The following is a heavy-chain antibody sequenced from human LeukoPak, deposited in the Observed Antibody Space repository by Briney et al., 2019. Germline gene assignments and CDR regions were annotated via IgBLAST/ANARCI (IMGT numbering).Heavy chain of an antibody. CDR2: IYHSGST. CDR3: ARLIAAAGTVFALAFDI. V-gene: IGHV4-38-2*01. CDR1: GYSISSGYY. Sequence: KPSETLSLTCAVSGYSISSGYYWGWIRQPPGKGVGWIGSIYHSGSTYYNPSLKSRVTISVDTSKSQFSLKLRSVTAADTAVYYCARLIAAAGTVFALAFDIWGQGTMVTVSS. D-gene: IGHD6-13*01. J-gene: IGHJ3*02.